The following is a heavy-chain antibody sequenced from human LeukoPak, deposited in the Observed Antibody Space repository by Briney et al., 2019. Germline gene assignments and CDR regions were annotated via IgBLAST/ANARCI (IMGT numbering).Heavy chain of an antibody. CDR2: ISSSGSTI. CDR3: ARHRFTVCSSTSCYNYYYYMDV. Sequence: GGSLRLSCAASGFTFSDYYMSWIRQAPGKGLEWVSYISSSGSTIYYADSVKGRFTISRDNAKNSLYVQMNSLRAEDTAVYYCARHRFTVCSSTSCYNYYYYMDVWGKGTTVTVSS. V-gene: IGHV3-11*01. D-gene: IGHD2-2*02. CDR1: GFTFSDYY. J-gene: IGHJ6*03.